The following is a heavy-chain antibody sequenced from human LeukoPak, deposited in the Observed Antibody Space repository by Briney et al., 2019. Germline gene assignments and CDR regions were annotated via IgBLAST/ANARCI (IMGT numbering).Heavy chain of an antibody. D-gene: IGHD5-12*01. V-gene: IGHV1-18*01. J-gene: IGHJ4*02. CDR3: ASATRGRIDY. CDR2: ISAYNGNT. CDR1: GGTSSSYA. Sequence: ASVKVSCKASGGTSSSYAISWVRQAPGQGLEWMGWISAYNGNTNYAQKLQGRVTMTTDTSTSTAYMELRSLRSDDTAVYYCASATRGRIDYWGQGTLVTVSS.